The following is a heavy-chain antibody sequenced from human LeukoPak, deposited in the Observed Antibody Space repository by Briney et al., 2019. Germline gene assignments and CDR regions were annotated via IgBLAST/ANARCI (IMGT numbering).Heavy chain of an antibody. D-gene: IGHD3-22*01. V-gene: IGHV7-4-1*02. CDR3: ARDPPPIFYYDSGGFDY. J-gene: IGHJ4*02. CDR2: INTNTGNP. Sequence: GASVKVSCKASGYTFTSSAMNWVRQAPGQGLEWLGWINTNTGNPAYAQDFTGRFVFSLDTSVSTAYLQISSLKPEDTAVYYCARDPPPIFYYDSGGFDYWGQGTLVTVSS. CDR1: GYTFTSSA.